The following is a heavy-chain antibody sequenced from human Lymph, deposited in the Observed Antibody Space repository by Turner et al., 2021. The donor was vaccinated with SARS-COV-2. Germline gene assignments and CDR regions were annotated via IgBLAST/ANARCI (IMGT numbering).Heavy chain of an antibody. J-gene: IGHJ4*02. CDR1: GYTFTSYW. Sequence: EVQLVQSGAEVKKPGESLKISCKGSGYTFTSYWIGWVRQMPGRGLGGMGILYPGDSATRYSPSFQGQVTISADKSISTAYLQWSSLKASDPAMYYCARREWGGSLGHIDYWGQGTLVTVSS. D-gene: IGHD3-3*01. CDR3: ARREWGGSLGHIDY. V-gene: IGHV5-51*01. CDR2: LYPGDSAT.